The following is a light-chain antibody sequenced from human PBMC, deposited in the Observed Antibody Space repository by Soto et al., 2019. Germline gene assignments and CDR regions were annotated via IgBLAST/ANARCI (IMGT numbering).Light chain of an antibody. V-gene: IGKV3-15*01. CDR1: QSVRSN. CDR3: QQYNDWPTS. J-gene: IGKJ5*01. Sequence: EIAMTQSPATLSVSPGERATLSCRASQSVRSNLAWYQQKAGQAPRILINGASTRATGVPARFSGSGSGTEFTLTISSLESEDFAVYYCQQYNDWPTSFGQGTRLEIK. CDR2: GAS.